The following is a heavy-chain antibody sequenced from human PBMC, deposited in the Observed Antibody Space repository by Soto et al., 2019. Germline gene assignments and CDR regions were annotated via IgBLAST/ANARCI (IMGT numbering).Heavy chain of an antibody. Sequence: QLQLQESGPGLVKSSETLSLTCTVSGGSISSSSYYWGWIRQPPGKGLEWIGSMYSSESIYYNPSLKSRVTISVDTSQNQFSLRLTSVTAADTAVYYCARQGLMLRGVESATNWFDPWGQGILVTVSS. J-gene: IGHJ5*02. CDR3: ARQGLMLRGVESATNWFDP. V-gene: IGHV4-39*01. CDR2: MYSSESI. CDR1: GGSISSSSYY. D-gene: IGHD3-10*01.